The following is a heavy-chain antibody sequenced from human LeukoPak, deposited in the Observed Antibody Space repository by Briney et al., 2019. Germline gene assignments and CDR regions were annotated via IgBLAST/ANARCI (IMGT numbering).Heavy chain of an antibody. CDR3: ARDVTTVTPFDP. V-gene: IGHV3-74*01. D-gene: IGHD4-17*01. Sequence: GGSLRLSCAASGFTFSNYAMTWVRQAPGKGLVWVSRINSDGSSTSYADSVKGRFTISRDNAKNTLYLQMNSLRAEDTAVYYCARDVTTVTPFDPWSQGTLVTVSS. CDR2: INSDGSST. CDR1: GFTFSNYA. J-gene: IGHJ5*02.